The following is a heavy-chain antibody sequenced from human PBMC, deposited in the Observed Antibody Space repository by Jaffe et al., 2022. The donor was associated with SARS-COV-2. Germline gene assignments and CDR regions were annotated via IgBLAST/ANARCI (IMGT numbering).Heavy chain of an antibody. J-gene: IGHJ6*02. V-gene: IGHV3-23*01. CDR2: ISASGGST. CDR1: GFTFNIYA. Sequence: EVQLLESGGGLVQPGGSLRLSCAASGFTFNIYAMTWVRQAPGKGLEWVSAISASGGSTYYAGSVKGRFTISRDNSKNTLYLHSNSLRAEDTAVYYCAKVRNKGQSVGYFYGMDVWGQGTTVTVSS. CDR3: AKVRNKGQSVGYFYGMDV.